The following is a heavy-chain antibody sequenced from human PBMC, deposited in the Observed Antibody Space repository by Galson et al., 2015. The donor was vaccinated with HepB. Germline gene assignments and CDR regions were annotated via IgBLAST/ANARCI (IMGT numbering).Heavy chain of an antibody. J-gene: IGHJ4*02. Sequence: SLRLSCAGSGFTFSGSTIHWVRQTSGKGLEWVALVSSDESNKYYADSVRGRFTISRDNSRNTVYLQMNSLRAEDTAVYYCARTFYFDYWGQGTLVTVSS. CDR2: VSSDESNK. V-gene: IGHV3-30*04. CDR1: GFTFSGST. CDR3: ARTFYFDY.